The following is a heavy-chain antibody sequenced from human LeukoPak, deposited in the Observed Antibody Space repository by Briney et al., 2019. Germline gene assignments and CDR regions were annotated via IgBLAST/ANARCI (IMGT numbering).Heavy chain of an antibody. V-gene: IGHV4-39*07. D-gene: IGHD3-3*01. J-gene: IGHJ4*02. Sequence: PSETLSLTCTVSGGSISSSSYYWGWIRQPPGKGLEWIGSIYYSGSTYYNPSLRSRVTISVDTSKNQFSLKLSSVTAADTAVYYCARGDGPPILGVVKHPFDYWGQGTLVTVSS. CDR1: GGSISSSSYY. CDR2: IYYSGST. CDR3: ARGDGPPILGVVKHPFDY.